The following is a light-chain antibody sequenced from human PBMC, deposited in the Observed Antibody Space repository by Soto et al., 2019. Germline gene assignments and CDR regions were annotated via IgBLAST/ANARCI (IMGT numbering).Light chain of an antibody. Sequence: QSALTQPASVSGSPGQSITISCTGTSSDVGSYNLVSWYQQHPGKVPKLMIYEGNKRPSGVSNRFSGSNSGNTASLTISGLQAEDEADYYCCSFARSSTWVFGGGTKLTVL. CDR1: SSDVGSYNL. J-gene: IGLJ3*02. V-gene: IGLV2-23*01. CDR2: EGN. CDR3: CSFARSSTWV.